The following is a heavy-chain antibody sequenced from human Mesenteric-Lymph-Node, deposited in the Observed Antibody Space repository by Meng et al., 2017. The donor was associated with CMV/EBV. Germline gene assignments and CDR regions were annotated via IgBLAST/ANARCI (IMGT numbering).Heavy chain of an antibody. CDR3: ARPGGGLDY. CDR2: INPNNGAT. D-gene: IGHD3-16*01. V-gene: IGHV1-2*02. J-gene: IGHJ4*02. Sequence: ASVKVSCKASGYTFTGYYMHWVRQAPGQGLEWVGWINPNNGATNYAQNFQGRVTMTTDTSISTAYMELSGLRSDDTALYYCARPGGGLDYWGQGTLVTVSS. CDR1: GYTFTGYY.